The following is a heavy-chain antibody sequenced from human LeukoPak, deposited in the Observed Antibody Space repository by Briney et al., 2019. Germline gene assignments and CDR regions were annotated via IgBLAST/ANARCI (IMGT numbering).Heavy chain of an antibody. V-gene: IGHV4-59*01. Sequence: KSSETLSLTCTVSGGSISSYYWSWIRQPPGKGLEWIGYIHYSGSTNYNPSLKSRVTISVDTSKNQFSLKLSSVTAADTAVYYCARGPGDSYGPYYYYYYYMDVWGKGTTVTVSS. J-gene: IGHJ6*03. CDR2: IHYSGST. D-gene: IGHD5-18*01. CDR1: GGSISSYY. CDR3: ARGPGDSYGPYYYYYYYMDV.